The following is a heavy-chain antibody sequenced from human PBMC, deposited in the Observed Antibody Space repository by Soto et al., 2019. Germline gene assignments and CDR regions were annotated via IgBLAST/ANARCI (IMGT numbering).Heavy chain of an antibody. Sequence: ASVKVSCKASGYTFTSYDINWVRQATGQGLEWMGWMNPNSGNTGYAQKFQGRVTMTRNTSISTAYMELSSLRSEDTAVYYCARFGRSSWYSGNWFDPWGQGTLVTVSS. V-gene: IGHV1-8*01. CDR2: MNPNSGNT. CDR1: GYTFTSYD. CDR3: ARFGRSSWYSGNWFDP. D-gene: IGHD6-13*01. J-gene: IGHJ5*02.